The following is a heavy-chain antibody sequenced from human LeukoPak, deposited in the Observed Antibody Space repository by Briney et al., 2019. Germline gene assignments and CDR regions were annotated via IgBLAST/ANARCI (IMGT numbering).Heavy chain of an antibody. J-gene: IGHJ5*02. CDR3: ARDRCDSTGCSYTP. D-gene: IGHD2-2*01. V-gene: IGHV6-1*01. Sequence: SQTLSLTCAISGDSVSSNGVAWDWIRQSPSRGLEWLGRTYYRSRWYNEYAASVKSRITINPDTSKNQFSLQLRSVTPEDTAVYYCARDRCDSTGCSYTPWGQGTLVTVSS. CDR1: GDSVSSNGVA. CDR2: TYYRSRWYN.